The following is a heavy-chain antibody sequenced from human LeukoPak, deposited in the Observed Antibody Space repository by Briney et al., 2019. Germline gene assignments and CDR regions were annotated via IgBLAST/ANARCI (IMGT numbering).Heavy chain of an antibody. CDR2: ISWNSGII. J-gene: IGHJ6*03. CDR1: GFTFNDYA. D-gene: IGHD5-18*01. Sequence: PGGSLRLSCAASGFTFNDYAMQWVRQAPGKGLEWVSGISWNSGIIGYADSVKGRFTISRDNVKNSLYLQMNSLRAEDTAVYYCARDRREIKLWPREYYYYYMDVWGKGTTVTISS. CDR3: ARDRREIKLWPREYYYYYMDV. V-gene: IGHV3-9*01.